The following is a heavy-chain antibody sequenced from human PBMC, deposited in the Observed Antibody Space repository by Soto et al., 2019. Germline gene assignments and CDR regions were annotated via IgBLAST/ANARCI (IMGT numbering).Heavy chain of an antibody. D-gene: IGHD6-19*01. V-gene: IGHV3-30-3*01. CDR3: ARNGKGIAVAGEFDY. Sequence: GGSLRLSCAASGFTFSSYAMHWVRQAPGKGLEWVAVISYDGSNKYYADSVKGRFTISRDNSKNTLYLQMNSLRAEDTAVDYCARNGKGIAVAGEFDYWGQGTLVTVSS. J-gene: IGHJ4*02. CDR1: GFTFSSYA. CDR2: ISYDGSNK.